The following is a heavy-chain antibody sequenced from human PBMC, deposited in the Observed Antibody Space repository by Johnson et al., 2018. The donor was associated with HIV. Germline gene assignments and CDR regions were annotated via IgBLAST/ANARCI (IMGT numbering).Heavy chain of an antibody. CDR3: TTFGYSSGWYANAFDI. D-gene: IGHD6-19*01. Sequence: VQLVESGGGLAKPAWSPRLSCAASQFTFSRYYMNCVRLATGNGLELVGQVNPNGGNTYLTDSGKDRFITSRDNAKNTLHLQMNSLKTEDTAVYYCTTFGYSSGWYANAFDIWGQGTMVTVSS. CDR2: VNPNGGNT. V-gene: IGHV3-25*03. J-gene: IGHJ3*02. CDR1: QFTFSRYY.